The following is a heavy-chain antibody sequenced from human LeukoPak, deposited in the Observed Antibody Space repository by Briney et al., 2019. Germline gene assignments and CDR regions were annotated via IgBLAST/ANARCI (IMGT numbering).Heavy chain of an antibody. V-gene: IGHV3-74*01. J-gene: IGHJ4*02. CDR3: ARGHYDFWSGPGTPPGY. D-gene: IGHD3-3*01. Sequence: GGSLRLSCAASGFTLSDYWMHWVRQAPGKGLVWVSRINIDGSETDYADSVKGRFSISRDNSKNTLYLQMNSLRAEDTAVYYCARGHYDFWSGPGTPPGYWGQGTLVTVSS. CDR1: GFTLSDYW. CDR2: INIDGSET.